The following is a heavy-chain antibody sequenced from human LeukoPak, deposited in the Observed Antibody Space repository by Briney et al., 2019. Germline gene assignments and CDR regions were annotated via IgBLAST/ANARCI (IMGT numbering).Heavy chain of an antibody. V-gene: IGHV1-69*04. CDR1: GRTFSSYA. CDR2: IIPIFGIA. Sequence: SVRVSCKASGRTFSSYAISWVRQAPGHGLEWMGRIIPIFGIAKYAQKFQGRVTITANKSTSTAYMELSSLRSEDTAVYYCARIVGATSPLDYWGQGTLVTVSS. J-gene: IGHJ4*02. D-gene: IGHD1-26*01. CDR3: ARIVGATSPLDY.